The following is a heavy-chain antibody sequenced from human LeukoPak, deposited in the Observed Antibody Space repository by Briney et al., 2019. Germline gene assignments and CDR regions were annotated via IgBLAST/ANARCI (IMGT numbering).Heavy chain of an antibody. D-gene: IGHD3-10*01. Sequence: PSETLSLTCAVYGGSFSGYYWSWIRQPPGKGLEWIGEINHSGSTNYNPSLKSRVTISVDTSKNQFSLKLSSVTAADTAVYYCARGGFSGGYPPFDYWGQGTLVTVSS. V-gene: IGHV4-34*01. CDR3: ARGGFSGGYPPFDY. J-gene: IGHJ4*02. CDR2: INHSGST. CDR1: GGSFSGYY.